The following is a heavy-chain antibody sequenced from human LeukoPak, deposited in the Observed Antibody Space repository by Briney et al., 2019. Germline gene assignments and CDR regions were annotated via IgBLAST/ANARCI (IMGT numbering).Heavy chain of an antibody. CDR1: GYTFTIYG. CDR2: ISAYNGSG. D-gene: IGHD3-22*01. V-gene: IGHV1-18*01. J-gene: IGHJ4*02. Sequence: GASVKVTFKSSGYTFTIYGISWVRQPPAQGLEWMGWISAYNGSGNSAQKLEGRVTMTTDTSTSTAYMALRSLRSDDTAVYYCARETTPRYDSSGYRPPLFDCGGQGTLVTVSS. CDR3: ARETTPRYDSSGYRPPLFDC.